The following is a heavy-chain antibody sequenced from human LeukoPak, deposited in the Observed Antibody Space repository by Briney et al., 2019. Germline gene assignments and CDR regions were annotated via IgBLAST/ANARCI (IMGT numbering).Heavy chain of an antibody. D-gene: IGHD6-13*01. CDR2: MRSSSSYI. CDR1: GFTFSSYS. J-gene: IGHJ5*02. Sequence: GGSLRLFCAASGFTFSSYSMNWFRQAPGKGLEWVSSMRSSSSYIYYADSVKGRFTISRDNAKNSLYLQMNSLRAEDTDVYYCARDPGIAADGTNNWFDPWGQGTLVTVSS. V-gene: IGHV3-21*01. CDR3: ARDPGIAADGTNNWFDP.